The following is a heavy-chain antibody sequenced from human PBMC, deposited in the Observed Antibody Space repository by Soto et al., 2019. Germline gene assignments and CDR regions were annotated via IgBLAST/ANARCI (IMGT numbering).Heavy chain of an antibody. CDR3: ARVRARYSSSSVYYFDY. D-gene: IGHD6-6*01. CDR2: TRNKANSYTT. CDR1: GFXFSDHY. V-gene: IGHV3-72*01. J-gene: IGHJ4*02. Sequence: EVXXXXSXXGLXQPGGSLXXXXXASGFXFSDHYMXXXRXXPGXXXXXXXXTRNKANSYTTEYAASVKGRFTISRDDSKNSLYLQMNSXKTEDTAVYYCARVRARYSSSSVYYFDYWGQGTLVTVXS.